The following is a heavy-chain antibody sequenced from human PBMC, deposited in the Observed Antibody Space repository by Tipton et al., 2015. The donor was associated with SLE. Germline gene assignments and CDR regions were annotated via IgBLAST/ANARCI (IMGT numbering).Heavy chain of an antibody. D-gene: IGHD3/OR15-3a*01. CDR2: IYYSGST. CDR1: GGSISNYY. Sequence: TLSLTCTVSGGSISNYYWSWIRQPPGKGLEWIGYIYYSGSTNYNPSLKSRVTISVDTSKNQFSLKLSSVTAADTAVYYCARGGTGFFGYWGQGTLVTVSS. CDR3: ARGGTGFFGY. V-gene: IGHV4-59*01. J-gene: IGHJ4*02.